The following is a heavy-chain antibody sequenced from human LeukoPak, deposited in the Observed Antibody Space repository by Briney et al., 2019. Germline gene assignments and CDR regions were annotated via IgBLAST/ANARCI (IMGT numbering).Heavy chain of an antibody. D-gene: IGHD5-18*01. CDR3: ASARIQLWSPFDY. CDR2: IYYSGST. Sequence: SQTLSLTCTVSGGSITSGGYYWSWIRQHPGKGLEWIGYIYYSGSTYYNPSLKSRVTISVDTSKNQFSLKLSSVTAADTAVYYCASARIQLWSPFDYWGQGTLVTVSS. CDR1: GGSITSGGYY. J-gene: IGHJ4*02. V-gene: IGHV4-31*03.